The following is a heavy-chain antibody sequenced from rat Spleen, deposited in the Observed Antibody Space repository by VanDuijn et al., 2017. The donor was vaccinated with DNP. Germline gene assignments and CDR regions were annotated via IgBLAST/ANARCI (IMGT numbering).Heavy chain of an antibody. Sequence: EVQLVESGGGLVQPGRSLKLSCAASGFTFSNYGMAWVRQAPTKGLEWVASISNTGDNTYYSDSVKGRFSLSRDNAKSTLYRQVNSLRSEDTATYYCAGRPPPTRGPFDYWGQGVMVTVSS. CDR1: GFTFSNYG. V-gene: IGHV5-29*01. CDR3: AGRPPPTRGPFDY. D-gene: IGHD1-4*01. J-gene: IGHJ2*01. CDR2: ISNTGDNT.